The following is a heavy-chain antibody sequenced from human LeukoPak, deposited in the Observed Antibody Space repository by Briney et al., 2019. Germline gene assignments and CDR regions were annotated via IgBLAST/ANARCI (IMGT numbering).Heavy chain of an antibody. CDR3: ARGVPAALYYFDY. CDR2: INHSGST. V-gene: IGHV4-34*01. Sequence: ASETLSLTCAVYGGSFSGYYWSWIRQPPGKGLEWIGEINHSGSTNYNPSLKSRVTISVDTSKNQFSLKLSSVTAADTAVYYCARGVPAALYYFDYWGQGTLVTVSS. J-gene: IGHJ4*02. CDR1: GGSFSGYY. D-gene: IGHD2-2*01.